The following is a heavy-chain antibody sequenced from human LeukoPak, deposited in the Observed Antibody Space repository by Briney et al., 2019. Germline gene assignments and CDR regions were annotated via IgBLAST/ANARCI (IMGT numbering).Heavy chain of an antibody. Sequence: SETLSLTCTVSGYSISSGYYCGWIRQPPGKGLEWIGSIYHSGSTYYNPSLKSRVTISVDTSKNQFSLKLSSVTAADTAVYYCARDPYYYDSSGSQRGDAFDIWGQGTMVTVSS. CDR1: GYSISSGYY. CDR3: ARDPYYYDSSGSQRGDAFDI. V-gene: IGHV4-38-2*02. J-gene: IGHJ3*02. CDR2: IYHSGST. D-gene: IGHD3-22*01.